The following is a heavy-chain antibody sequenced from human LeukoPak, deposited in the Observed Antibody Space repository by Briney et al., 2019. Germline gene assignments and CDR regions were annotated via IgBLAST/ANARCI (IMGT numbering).Heavy chain of an antibody. J-gene: IGHJ3*02. CDR2: IYPGDSDT. CDR1: GYSSTSYW. Sequence: GESLKISCKGSGYSSTSYWIGWVRQMPGKGLEWMGIIYPGDSDTRYSPSFQGQVTISADKSISTAYLQWGSLKASDTAMYYCARTKELVPGTFDIWGQGTMVTVSS. D-gene: IGHD6-6*01. V-gene: IGHV5-51*01. CDR3: ARTKELVPGTFDI.